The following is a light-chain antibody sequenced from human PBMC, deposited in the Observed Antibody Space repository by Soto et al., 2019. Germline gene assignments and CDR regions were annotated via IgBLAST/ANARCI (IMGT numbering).Light chain of an antibody. CDR3: QQYNNWPIT. V-gene: IGKV3D-15*01. Sequence: EIVMTQSPATLSVSPGERATLSCRASQSVGSNLAWYQQKPGQAPRLLIYGASTGDTGIPARFSGSGSGTEFTLTITGLQSEDFAVYYCQQYNNWPITFGQGTRLDIK. J-gene: IGKJ5*01. CDR1: QSVGSN. CDR2: GAS.